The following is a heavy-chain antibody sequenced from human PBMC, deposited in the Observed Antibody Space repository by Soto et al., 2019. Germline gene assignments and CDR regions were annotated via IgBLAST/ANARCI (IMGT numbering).Heavy chain of an antibody. CDR3: ARQHYNSGSYAMLPPGMAV. D-gene: IGHD3-10*01. CDR1: GFILSNYE. J-gene: IGHJ6*02. V-gene: IGHV3-48*03. CDR2: ISSSGTTK. Sequence: PGASLRLSCEASGFILSNYEMNWVRQAPGKWLEWVSYISSSGTTKYYGDSVKGRFTISRDNDKNSLFLQMNSLRAEDTAVYYCARQHYNSGSYAMLPPGMAVLGQGSAVTVSS.